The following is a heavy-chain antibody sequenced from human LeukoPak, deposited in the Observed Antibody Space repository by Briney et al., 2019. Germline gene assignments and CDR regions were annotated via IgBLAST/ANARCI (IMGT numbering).Heavy chain of an antibody. CDR3: ATNSDYDSSGYYYGYFDY. D-gene: IGHD3-22*01. J-gene: IGHJ4*02. CDR1: GFTFSSYA. Sequence: AGGSLRLSCAASGFTFSSYAMSWVRQAPGQGLEWVSAISGSGGSTYYAAAVKGRFTISRDNAKISLYLQMNSLRAEDTAVYYCATNSDYDSSGYYYGYFDYWGQGTLVTVSS. V-gene: IGHV3-23*01. CDR2: ISGSGGST.